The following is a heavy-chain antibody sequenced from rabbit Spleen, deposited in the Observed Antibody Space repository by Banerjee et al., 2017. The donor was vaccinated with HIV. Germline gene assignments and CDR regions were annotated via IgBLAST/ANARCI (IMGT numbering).Heavy chain of an antibody. CDR2: INMVTGKS. Sequence: QEQLVESGGGLVKPEGSLTLTCKASGFSFSDRDVMCWVRQAPGKGLEWITCINMVTGKSVYASWAKGRFIMSRTSSTKVTLQMTSLTAADTATYFCARDPRYVDVAGVGPTNLWGQGTLVTVS. D-gene: IGHD4-2*01. CDR3: ARDPRYVDVAGVGPTNL. V-gene: IGHV1S45*01. J-gene: IGHJ3*01. CDR1: GFSFSDRDV.